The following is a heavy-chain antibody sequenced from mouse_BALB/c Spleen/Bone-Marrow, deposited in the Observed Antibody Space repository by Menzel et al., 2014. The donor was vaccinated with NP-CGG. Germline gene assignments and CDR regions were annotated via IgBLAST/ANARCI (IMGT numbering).Heavy chain of an antibody. J-gene: IGHJ3*01. CDR2: ISDGGSYT. V-gene: IGHV5-4*02. CDR3: ARALCGSSYGFAY. CDR1: GFTFSDYY. D-gene: IGHD1-1*01. Sequence: EVMLVESGGGLVKPGGSLKLSCAASGFTFSDYYMYWVRQTPEKRLEWVATISDGGSYTYYPDSVKGRFTISRDNAKNNLYLQMSSLKSEDTAMYYCARALCGSSYGFAYWGQGTLVTVSA.